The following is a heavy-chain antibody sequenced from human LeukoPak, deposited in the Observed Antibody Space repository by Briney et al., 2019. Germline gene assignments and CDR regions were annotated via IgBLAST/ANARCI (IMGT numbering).Heavy chain of an antibody. Sequence: ESGPTLVNPTQTLTLTCTFSGFSLSTSGVSVGWIRQPPGKALEWLAPIYWNGDKRYSPSLRSRLTITKDTSKNQVVLTMTNMDPVDTATYYCARRDGWFDPWGQGTLVTVSS. CDR3: ARRDGWFDP. J-gene: IGHJ5*02. CDR2: IYWNGDK. V-gene: IGHV2-5*01. CDR1: GFSLSTSGVS.